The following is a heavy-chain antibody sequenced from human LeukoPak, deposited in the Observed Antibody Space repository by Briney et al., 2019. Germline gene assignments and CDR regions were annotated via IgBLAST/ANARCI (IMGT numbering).Heavy chain of an antibody. CDR2: IIPILGIA. V-gene: IGHV1-69*04. J-gene: IGHJ5*02. D-gene: IGHD6-19*01. CDR3: ARVKRSAYSSGSNWFDP. CDR1: GGTFSSYA. Sequence: SVKVSCKSSGGTFSSYAISWVRQAPGQGLEWMGRIIPILGIANYAQKFQGRVTITADKSTSTAYMELSSLRSEDTAVYYCARVKRSAYSSGSNWFDPWGQGTLVTVSS.